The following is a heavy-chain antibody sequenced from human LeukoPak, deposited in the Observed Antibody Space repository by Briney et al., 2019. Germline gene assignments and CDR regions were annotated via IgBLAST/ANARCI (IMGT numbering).Heavy chain of an antibody. CDR2: INPNSGGT. Sequence: ASVKVSCKASGYTFTGYYMHWVRQAPGQGLEWMGWINPNSGGTNYAQKFQGRVTMTRDTSISTAYMELSRLRSDDTAVYYCAKSGKNLRYYDSSGYYYFDYWGQGTLVTVSS. V-gene: IGHV1-2*02. D-gene: IGHD3-22*01. CDR1: GYTFTGYY. CDR3: AKSGKNLRYYDSSGYYYFDY. J-gene: IGHJ4*02.